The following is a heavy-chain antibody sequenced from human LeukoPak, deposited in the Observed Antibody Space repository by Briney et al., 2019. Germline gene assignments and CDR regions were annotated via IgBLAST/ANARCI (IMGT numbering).Heavy chain of an antibody. D-gene: IGHD4-23*01. CDR3: ARGTTEVLADY. CDR1: GFTFSSYA. V-gene: IGHV3-30*03. Sequence: GGSLRLSCAASGFTFSSYAMHWVRQAPGKGPEWVAVVSYDGSNKYYADSVKDRFTISRDNSKNTLYLQIHSLRAEDTAVYYCARGTTEVLADYWGQGTLVTVSS. CDR2: VSYDGSNK. J-gene: IGHJ4*02.